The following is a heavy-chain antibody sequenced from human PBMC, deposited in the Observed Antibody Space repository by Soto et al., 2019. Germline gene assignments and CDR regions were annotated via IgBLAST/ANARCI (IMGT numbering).Heavy chain of an antibody. Sequence: VQLVESGGGLVQPGGSLRLSCAASGFIFSSHWMYWVRQVPGKGLVWVSGIKSDGSSTHYADSVKGRFTISRDNAKNTVYLQMNSLRAEDTAVYYCAGELVSGYWGQGTLVTVSS. J-gene: IGHJ4*02. CDR3: AGELVSGY. CDR2: IKSDGSST. CDR1: GFIFSSHW. V-gene: IGHV3-74*01. D-gene: IGHD3-10*01.